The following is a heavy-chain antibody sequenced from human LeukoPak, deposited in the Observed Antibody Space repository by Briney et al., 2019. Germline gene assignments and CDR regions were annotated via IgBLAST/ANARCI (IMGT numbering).Heavy chain of an antibody. Sequence: ASVKVSCKASGYTFTGYYMHWVRQATGQGLEWMGWMNPNSGNTGYAQKFQGRVTMTRNTSISTAYMELSSLRSEDTAVYYCARVLRFLGWYFDLWGRGTLVTVSS. V-gene: IGHV1-8*02. CDR2: MNPNSGNT. D-gene: IGHD3-3*01. CDR3: ARVLRFLGWYFDL. CDR1: GYTFTGYY. J-gene: IGHJ2*01.